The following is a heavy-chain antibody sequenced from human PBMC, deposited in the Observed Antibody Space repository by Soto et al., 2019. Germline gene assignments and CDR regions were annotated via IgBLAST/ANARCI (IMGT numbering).Heavy chain of an antibody. CDR3: AILHSCFYYHYVMAF. J-gene: IGHJ6*02. Sequence: SVKVSCKASGYTFTSYAMHWVRQAPGQGLEWMGWISAYNGNTNYAQKLQGRVTMTTDTSTSTAYMELRSLRSDDTAVYYCAILHSCFYYHYVMAFCGQGSTV. CDR2: ISAYNGNT. D-gene: IGHD2-15*01. CDR1: GYTFTSYA. V-gene: IGHV1-18*01.